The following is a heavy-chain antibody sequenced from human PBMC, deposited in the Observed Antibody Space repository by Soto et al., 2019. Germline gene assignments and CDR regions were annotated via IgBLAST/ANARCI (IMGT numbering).Heavy chain of an antibody. Sequence: PGGSLRLSCTASGFTFANYAMHWVRQAPGKGLEWVSRVSAGGDNTDYADAVKGRFTISRDNSKNTLYLQMDSLRAEDTAVFYCAKDLDYGFWDVWAKGTTLPVPS. CDR1: GFTFANYA. J-gene: IGHJ6*04. CDR3: AKDLDYGFWDV. V-gene: IGHV3-23*01. CDR2: VSAGGDNT. D-gene: IGHD4-17*01.